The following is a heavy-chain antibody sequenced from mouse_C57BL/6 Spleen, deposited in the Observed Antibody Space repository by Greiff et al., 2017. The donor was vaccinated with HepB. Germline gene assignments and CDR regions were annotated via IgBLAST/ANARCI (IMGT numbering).Heavy chain of an antibody. V-gene: IGHV1-15*01. CDR3: TRNDYGGWYAMDY. CDR2: IDPETGGT. Sequence: QVQLQQSGAELVRPGASVTLSCKASGYTFTDYEMHWVKQTPVHGLEWIGAIDPETGGTAYNQKFKGKAILTADKSSSTAYMELRSLTSEDSAVYYCTRNDYGGWYAMDYWGQGTSVTVSS. J-gene: IGHJ4*01. CDR1: GYTFTDYE. D-gene: IGHD2-4*01.